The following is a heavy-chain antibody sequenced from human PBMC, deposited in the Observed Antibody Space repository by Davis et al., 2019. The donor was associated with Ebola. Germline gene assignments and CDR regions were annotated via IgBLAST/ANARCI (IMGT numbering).Heavy chain of an antibody. Sequence: GESLRLSCAASGFTFSGSAMHWVRQASGKGLEWVGRIRSKANSYATAYAASVKGRFTISRDDSKNTAYLQMNSLKTEDTAVYYCTQTSGDVDYWGQGTLVTVSS. CDR1: GFTFSGSA. J-gene: IGHJ4*02. V-gene: IGHV3-73*01. D-gene: IGHD4-17*01. CDR2: IRSKANSYAT. CDR3: TQTSGDVDY.